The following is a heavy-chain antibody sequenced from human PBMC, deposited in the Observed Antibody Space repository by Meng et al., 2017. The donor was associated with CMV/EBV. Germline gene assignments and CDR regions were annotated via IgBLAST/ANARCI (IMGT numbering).Heavy chain of an antibody. V-gene: IGHV2-70*20. D-gene: IGHD4-11*01. Sequence: SGPTLVKPTQTLTLTCTFSVFSLSTSGMCVSWVRQPPGKALEWLALIDWDDDKYYSTSLKTRLTISKDTSKNQVVLTMTNMDPVDTATYYCARIHSNYGPYGMDVWGQGTTVTVSS. CDR2: IDWDDDK. CDR3: ARIHSNYGPYGMDV. J-gene: IGHJ6*02. CDR1: VFSLSTSGMC.